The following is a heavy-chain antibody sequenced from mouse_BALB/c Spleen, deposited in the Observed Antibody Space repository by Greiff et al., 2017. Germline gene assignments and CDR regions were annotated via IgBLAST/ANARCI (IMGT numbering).Heavy chain of an antibody. CDR2: ISSGGGST. CDR1: GFAFSSYD. Sequence: DVHLVESGGGLVKPGGSLKLSCAASGFAFSSYDMSWVRQTPEKRLEWVAYISSGGGSTYYPDTVKGRFTISRDNAKNTLYLQMSSLKSEDTAMYYCARQEGNYFDYWGQGTTLTVSS. V-gene: IGHV5-12-1*01. CDR3: ARQEGNYFDY. J-gene: IGHJ2*01.